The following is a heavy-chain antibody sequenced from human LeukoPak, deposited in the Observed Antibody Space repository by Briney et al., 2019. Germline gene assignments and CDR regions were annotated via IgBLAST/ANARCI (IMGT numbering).Heavy chain of an antibody. V-gene: IGHV4-4*07. J-gene: IGHJ3*02. CDR1: GASVSSYY. CDR3: ARMDGDI. CDR2: IDASGST. D-gene: IGHD5-24*01. Sequence: PSETLSLTCTVSGASVSSYYWIWIRQPAGRGLEWIGRIDASGSTNYNPSLKSRVTMSVDSSKNQFSLKASSVTAADTAVYYCARMDGDIWGQGTMVTVSS.